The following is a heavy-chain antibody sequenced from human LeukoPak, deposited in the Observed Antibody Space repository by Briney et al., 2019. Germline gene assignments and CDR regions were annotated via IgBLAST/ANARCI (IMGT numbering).Heavy chain of an antibody. Sequence: PGGSLRLSCAASGFTFSSYTISWVRQAPGKGLEWVSAVSGSGGETFYADSVKGRFTISRDNSKNTVFLRMNSLRAEDAAVYYCVYYYDSSGLFDYWGQGTLVTVSS. J-gene: IGHJ4*02. CDR3: VYYYDSSGLFDY. D-gene: IGHD3-22*01. CDR1: GFTFSSYT. V-gene: IGHV3-23*01. CDR2: VSGSGGET.